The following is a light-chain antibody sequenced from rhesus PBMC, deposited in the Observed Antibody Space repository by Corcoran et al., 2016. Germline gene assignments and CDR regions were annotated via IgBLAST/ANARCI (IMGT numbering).Light chain of an antibody. V-gene: IGKV1-33*02. CDR2: AAS. CDR1: QGISSW. J-gene: IGKJ1*01. Sequence: DIRMTQSPSSLSASVGDRVTITCQASQGISSWLAWYQQKPGKAPKLRIYAASSLQSGVPSRFSGSGSGTDFTLTLCSLQPEDFATYYCQHHTSYPRTFGQGTKVEIK. CDR3: QHHTSYPRT.